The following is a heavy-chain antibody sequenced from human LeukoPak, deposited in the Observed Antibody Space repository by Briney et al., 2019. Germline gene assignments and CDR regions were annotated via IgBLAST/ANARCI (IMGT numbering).Heavy chain of an antibody. CDR2: IIPIFGTA. CDR3: ARGLELRLSGFDP. CDR1: AYTFTNYD. V-gene: IGHV1-69*13. J-gene: IGHJ5*02. D-gene: IGHD1-7*01. Sequence: SVKVSCKASAYTFTNYDISWVRQAPGQGLEWMGGIIPIFGTANYAQKFQGRVTITADESTSTAYMELSSLRSEDTAVYYCARGLELRLSGFDPWAREPWSPSPQ.